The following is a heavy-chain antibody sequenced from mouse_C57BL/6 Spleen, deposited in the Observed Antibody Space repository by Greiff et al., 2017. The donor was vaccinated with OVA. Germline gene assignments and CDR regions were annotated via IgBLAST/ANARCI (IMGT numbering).Heavy chain of an antibody. CDR3: ARSGDYDWFAY. CDR1: GYSFTSYY. D-gene: IGHD2-4*01. CDR2: IYPGSGNT. V-gene: IGHV1-66*01. Sequence: VQGVESGPELVKPGASVKISCKASGYSFTSYYIHWVKQRPGQGLEWIGWIYPGSGNTKYNEKFKGKATLTADTSSSTAYMQLSSLTSEDSAVYYCARSGDYDWFAYWGQGTLVTVSA. J-gene: IGHJ3*01.